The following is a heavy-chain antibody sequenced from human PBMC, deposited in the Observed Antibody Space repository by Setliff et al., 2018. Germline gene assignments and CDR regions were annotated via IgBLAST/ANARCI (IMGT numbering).Heavy chain of an antibody. CDR3: ARADHLVTTTFDY. CDR2: TNTKTGDP. V-gene: IGHV7-4-1*02. CDR1: GYSLSNYV. Sequence: APVKASCKASGYSLSNYVMNWVRQDPGQGLEWMGWTNTKTGDPTYAQGYTGRFAFSLDTSDSATYLDISNLKAEDTATYYCARADHLVTTTFDYWGQGTLVTVSS. D-gene: IGHD4-17*01. J-gene: IGHJ4*01.